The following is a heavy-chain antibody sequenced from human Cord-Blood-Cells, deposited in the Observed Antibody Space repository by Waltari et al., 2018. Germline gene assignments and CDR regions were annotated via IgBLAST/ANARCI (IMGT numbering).Heavy chain of an antibody. J-gene: IGHJ4*02. V-gene: IGHV3-30-3*01. Sequence: QVQLVESGGGVVQPGRSLRLSCAASGFTCSSYAMHWVRQAPGKGLEWVAVISYDGSNKYYADSVKGRFTISRDNSKNTLYLQMNSLRAEDTAVYYCARPRYSSSYFDYWGQGTLVTVSS. D-gene: IGHD6-6*01. CDR1: GFTCSSYA. CDR3: ARPRYSSSYFDY. CDR2: ISYDGSNK.